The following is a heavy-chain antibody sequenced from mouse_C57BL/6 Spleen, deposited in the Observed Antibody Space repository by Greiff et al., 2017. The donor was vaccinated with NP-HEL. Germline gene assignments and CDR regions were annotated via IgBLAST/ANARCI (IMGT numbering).Heavy chain of an antibody. CDR2: INPYNGGT. D-gene: IGHD1-1*01. Sequence: EVQLQQSGPVLVKPGASVKMSCKASGYTFTDYYMNWVKQSHGKSLEWIGVINPYNGGTSYNQKFKGKATLTVDKSSSTAYMELNSLTSEDSAVYYCARWATVVAYYFDYWGQGTTLTVSS. CDR3: ARWATVVAYYFDY. CDR1: GYTFTDYY. J-gene: IGHJ2*01. V-gene: IGHV1-19*01.